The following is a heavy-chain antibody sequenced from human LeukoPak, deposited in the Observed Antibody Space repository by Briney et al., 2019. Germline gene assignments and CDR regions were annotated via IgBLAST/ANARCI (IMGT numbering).Heavy chain of an antibody. J-gene: IGHJ4*02. D-gene: IGHD3-3*01. CDR1: GYTFTSYG. CDR3: PRDINFWSGYFDY. CDR2: IIPIFGTA. Sequence: SVKVSCKASGYTFTSYGISWVRQAPGQGLEWMGRIIPIFGTANYAQKFQGRVTITTDESTSTAYMELSSLRSEDTAVYYCPRDINFWSGYFDYWGQGTLVTVSS. V-gene: IGHV1-69*05.